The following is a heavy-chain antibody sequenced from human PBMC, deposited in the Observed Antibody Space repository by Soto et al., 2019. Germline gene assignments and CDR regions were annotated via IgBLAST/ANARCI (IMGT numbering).Heavy chain of an antibody. CDR3: AREGGRGEGYNAVYY. V-gene: IGHV5-51*01. CDR2: IYPGDSDT. CDR1: GYSFTSYW. Sequence: GESLKISCKGSGYSFTSYWIGWVRQMPGKGLEWMGIIYPGDSDTRYSPSFQGQVTISADKSISTAYLQWSSLKASDTAVYYCAREGGRGEGYNAVYYWGQGTLVTVSS. D-gene: IGHD3-10*01. J-gene: IGHJ4*02.